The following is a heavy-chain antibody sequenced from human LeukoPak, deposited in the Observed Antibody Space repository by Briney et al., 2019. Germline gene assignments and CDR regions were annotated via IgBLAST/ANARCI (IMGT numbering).Heavy chain of an antibody. CDR1: GYTFTSYG. D-gene: IGHD5-12*01. Sequence: ASVKVSCKASGYTFTSYGISWVRQAPGQGLEWMGWISAYNGNTNYAQKLQGRVTMTTDTSTSTAYMELSSLRSEDTAVYYCARGPQQWLRFEGWFDYWGQGTLVTVSS. J-gene: IGHJ4*02. V-gene: IGHV1-18*01. CDR3: ARGPQQWLRFEGWFDY. CDR2: ISAYNGNT.